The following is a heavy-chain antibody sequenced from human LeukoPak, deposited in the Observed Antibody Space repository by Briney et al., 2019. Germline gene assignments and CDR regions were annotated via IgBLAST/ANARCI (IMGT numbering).Heavy chain of an antibody. J-gene: IGHJ1*01. D-gene: IGHD4-11*01. CDR1: GFTFSIYV. Sequence: GGSLRLSCAASGFTFSIYVMTWVRQAPGKGLEWVSTVSGSGGTTYHADSVKGRFTVSRDNSRNTLYLQMNSLRVEGTAVYFCAKTTGYSDYSPFHHWGQGTLATVSS. CDR3: AKTTGYSDYSPFHH. V-gene: IGHV3-23*01. CDR2: VSGSGGTT.